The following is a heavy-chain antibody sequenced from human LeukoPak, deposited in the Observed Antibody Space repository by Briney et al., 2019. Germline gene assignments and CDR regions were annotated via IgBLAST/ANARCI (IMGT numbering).Heavy chain of an antibody. V-gene: IGHV3-21*01. CDR1: GFTFSTYS. CDR3: ARDITMIVVVTPSFDY. J-gene: IGHJ4*02. Sequence: PGGCLRLSCAASGFTFSTYSMNWVRQAPGKRLEWVSSISTSSSYIYYADSVKGRFTISRDNAKNSLYLQLNSLRAEDTAVYYCARDITMIVVVTPSFDYWGQGTLVTVSS. D-gene: IGHD3-22*01. CDR2: ISTSSSYI.